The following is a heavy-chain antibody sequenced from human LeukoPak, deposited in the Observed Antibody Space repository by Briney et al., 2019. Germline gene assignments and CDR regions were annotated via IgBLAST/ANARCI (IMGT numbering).Heavy chain of an antibody. CDR2: ISYEGSKK. V-gene: IGHV3-30*18. Sequence: GGSLRLSCAASGFTFTSYGMHWVRQAPGKGLEWVAVISYEGSKKYYADSVKGRLPISRDNSKNTLYMQMNILRAEDKSVYYCAKGGSGYCSGGSCYDSVSADGVGYYHGMDVWGKGTTVTVSS. D-gene: IGHD2-15*01. CDR3: AKGGSGYCSGGSCYDSVSADGVGYYHGMDV. J-gene: IGHJ6*04. CDR1: GFTFTSYG.